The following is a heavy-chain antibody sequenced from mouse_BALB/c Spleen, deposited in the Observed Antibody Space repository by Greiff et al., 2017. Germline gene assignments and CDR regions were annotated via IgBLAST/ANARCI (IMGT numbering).Heavy chain of an antibody. CDR3: ARNDGYTAWFAY. V-gene: IGHV1-28*01. CDR1: GYSFTSYY. CDR2: IDPFNGGT. D-gene: IGHD2-3*01. J-gene: IGHJ3*01. Sequence: EVQLQQSGPELMKPGASVKISCKASGYSFTSYYMHWVKQSHGKSLEWIGYIDPFNGGTSYNQKFKGKATLTVDKSSSTAYMHLSSLTSEDSAVYYCARNDGYTAWFAYWGQGTLVTVSA.